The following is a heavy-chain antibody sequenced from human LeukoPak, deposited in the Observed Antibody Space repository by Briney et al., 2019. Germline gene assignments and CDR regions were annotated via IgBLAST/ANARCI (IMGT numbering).Heavy chain of an antibody. CDR2: ISYDGSNK. CDR1: GLTFSSYA. V-gene: IGHV3-30-3*01. Sequence: GGSLRLSCAASGLTFSSYAMHWVRQAPGKGLEWVAVISYDGSNKYYADSVKGRFTISRDNSKNTLYLQMNSLRAEDTAVYYCAKALNFDYWGQGTLVTVSS. J-gene: IGHJ4*02. CDR3: AKALNFDY.